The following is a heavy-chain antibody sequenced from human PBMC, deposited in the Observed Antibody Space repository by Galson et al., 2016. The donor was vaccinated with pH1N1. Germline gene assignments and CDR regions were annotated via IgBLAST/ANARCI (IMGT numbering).Heavy chain of an antibody. Sequence: SMRLSCAASGFTFSDYYMNWVRHAPGKGLEWLSYISSIRTDYTKYAASVKGRFTISSDNAKNSLSLEMNSLRAEDTAVYYCARCCEDYNDYDVAVVIWGQGTMVTASS. CDR1: GFTFSDYY. CDR2: ISSIRTDYT. D-gene: IGHD5-12*01. V-gene: IGHV3-11*06. J-gene: IGHJ3*02. CDR3: ARCCEDYNDYDVAVVI.